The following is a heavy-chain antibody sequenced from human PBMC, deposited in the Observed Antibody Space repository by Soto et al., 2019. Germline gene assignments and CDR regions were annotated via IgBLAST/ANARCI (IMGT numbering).Heavy chain of an antibody. CDR3: ARVPRRYSKTYVY. CDR2: IYYSGST. J-gene: IGHJ4*02. CDR1: GGSISRYY. Sequence: SETLSLTCTVSGGSISRYYWSWIRQRPGKGLEWIAYIYYSGSTEYNPSLKSRVTISVDTSKNQFSLKLSSVTAADTAVYYCARVPRRYSKTYVYWGQGTLVTVSS. V-gene: IGHV4-59*08. D-gene: IGHD6-13*01.